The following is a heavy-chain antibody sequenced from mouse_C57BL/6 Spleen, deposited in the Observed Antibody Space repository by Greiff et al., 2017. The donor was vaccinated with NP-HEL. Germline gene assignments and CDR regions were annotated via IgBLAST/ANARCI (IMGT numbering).Heavy chain of an antibody. CDR2: IWGGGST. Sequence: QVQLKEPGPGLVAPSQSLSITCTVSGFSLTSYGVDWVRQPPGKGLEWLGVIWGGGSTNYNSALMSRLSICKVNPKSQVFLKMNRLQTDDTAVYYCAKRRPSYAMDYWGQGTSVTVSS. CDR1: GFSLTSYG. J-gene: IGHJ4*01. CDR3: AKRRPSYAMDY. V-gene: IGHV2-9*01.